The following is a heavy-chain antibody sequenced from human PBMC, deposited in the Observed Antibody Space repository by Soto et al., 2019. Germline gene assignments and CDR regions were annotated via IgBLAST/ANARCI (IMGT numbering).Heavy chain of an antibody. CDR3: ARRYGYSFDY. CDR2: IYYSGST. J-gene: IGHJ4*02. V-gene: IGHV4-59*08. CDR1: GGSISSYY. D-gene: IGHD1-1*01. Sequence: SETLSLTCTVSGGSISSYYWSWIRQPPGRGLEWIGYIYYSGSTNYNPSLKSRVTISVDTSKNQFSLKLSSVTAADTAVYYCARRYGYSFDYWGQGTLVTVS.